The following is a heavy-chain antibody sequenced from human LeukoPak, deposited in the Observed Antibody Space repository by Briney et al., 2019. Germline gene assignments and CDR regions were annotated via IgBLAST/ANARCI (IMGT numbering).Heavy chain of an antibody. V-gene: IGHV1-18*04. CDR2: ISAYNGNT. CDR1: GYTFTSYG. Sequence: ASVKVSCKASGYTFTSYGISWVRQAPGQGLEWMGWISAYNGNTNYAQKLQGRVTMTTDTSTSTAYMELRSLRSDDTAVYYCASSPQNQIAVAGRSEYFQHWGQGTLVTVSS. D-gene: IGHD6-19*01. J-gene: IGHJ1*01. CDR3: ASSPQNQIAVAGRSEYFQH.